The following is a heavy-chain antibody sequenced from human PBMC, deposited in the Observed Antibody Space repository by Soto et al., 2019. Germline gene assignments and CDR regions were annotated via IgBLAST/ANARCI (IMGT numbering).Heavy chain of an antibody. Sequence: QVQLQESGPGLVKPSDTLSLTCAVSGYSISSSHWWGWIRQPPGKGLEWIGYIYYSGNTYYNPSLKSRVTMSVDTSKNQLSLKLRSVTAVDTAVYYCARRHLHSSSYIDYWGQGTLVTVSS. CDR3: ARRHLHSSSYIDY. CDR1: GYSISSSHW. J-gene: IGHJ4*02. D-gene: IGHD6-13*01. CDR2: IYYSGNT. V-gene: IGHV4-28*01.